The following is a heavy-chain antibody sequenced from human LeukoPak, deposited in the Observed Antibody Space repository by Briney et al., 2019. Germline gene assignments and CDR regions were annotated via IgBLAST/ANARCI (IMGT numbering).Heavy chain of an antibody. J-gene: IGHJ4*02. D-gene: IGHD1-26*01. CDR3: ARQMQSHGNFDS. V-gene: IGHV3-13*01. CDR2: LGIAGDT. CDR1: GFTVSSYA. Sequence: GGSLRLSCAASGFTVSSYAMHWVRQPIGKGLEWVSALGIAGDTFYPGSVKGRFTISRENARNSLYLQMNSLRAEDTAMYYCARQMQSHGNFDSWGQGTLVTVSS.